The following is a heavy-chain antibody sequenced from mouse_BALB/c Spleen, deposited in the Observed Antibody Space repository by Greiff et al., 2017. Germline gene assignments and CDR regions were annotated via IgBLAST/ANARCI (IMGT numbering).Heavy chain of an antibody. CDR1: GFTFSDYY. J-gene: IGHJ2*01. Sequence: EVKLVESGGGLVKPGGSLKLSCAASGFTFSDYYMYWVRQTPEKRLEWVATISDGGSYTYYPDSVKGRFTISRDNAKNNLYLQMSSLKSEDTAMYYCARGRRGDYFDYWGQGTTLTVSS. CDR2: ISDGGSYT. V-gene: IGHV5-4*02. CDR3: ARGRRGDYFDY.